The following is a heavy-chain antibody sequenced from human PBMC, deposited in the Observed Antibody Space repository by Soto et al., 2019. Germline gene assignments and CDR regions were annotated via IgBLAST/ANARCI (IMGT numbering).Heavy chain of an antibody. D-gene: IGHD4-17*01. Sequence: QVQLQESGPGLVKPSQTLSLTCTVSGGSTSSGGYYWSWIRQHPGKGLEWIGYIYYSGSTYYNPSLKSRVTISLDTSKNQFSLKLSSVSAADTAVYYCARGYRIVVMTTVETPENCYFDLWGRGTLVTVSS. J-gene: IGHJ2*01. CDR2: IYYSGST. V-gene: IGHV4-31*03. CDR1: GGSTSSGGYY. CDR3: ARGYRIVVMTTVETPENCYFDL.